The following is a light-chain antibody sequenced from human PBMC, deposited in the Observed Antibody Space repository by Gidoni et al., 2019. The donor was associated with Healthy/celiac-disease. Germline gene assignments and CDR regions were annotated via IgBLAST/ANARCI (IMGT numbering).Light chain of an antibody. CDR1: QSVNSN. CDR3: QQYNNWPPMYT. V-gene: IGKV3-15*01. CDR2: GAS. Sequence: EIVMTQSPATLSVSPGERATLSCRAIQSVNSNLAWYQQKPGQAPRLLIYGASTRATGIPARFSGSGSGTEFTLTISSLQSEDFAVYYCQQYNNWPPMYTFXQXTKLEIK. J-gene: IGKJ2*01.